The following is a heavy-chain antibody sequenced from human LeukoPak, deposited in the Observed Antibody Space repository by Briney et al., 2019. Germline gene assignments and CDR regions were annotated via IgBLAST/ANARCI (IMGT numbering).Heavy chain of an antibody. J-gene: IGHJ6*04. Sequence: GGSLRLSCAASGFTFSSYGMMWVRQAPGKGLEWVSAISGSGGSTYYADSVKGRFTISRDNSKNTLYLQMNSLRAEDTAVYYCAKDLGRAMDVWGKGTTVTISS. CDR1: GFTFSSYG. CDR2: ISGSGGST. CDR3: AKDLGRAMDV. V-gene: IGHV3-23*01.